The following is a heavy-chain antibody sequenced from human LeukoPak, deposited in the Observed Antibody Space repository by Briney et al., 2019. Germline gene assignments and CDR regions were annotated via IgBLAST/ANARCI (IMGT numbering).Heavy chain of an antibody. V-gene: IGHV3-30*04. Sequence: GGSLRLSCAASGFTFSSYAIHWVRQAPGKGLEWVTLISSDGSNTYYADSVKGRFTISRDNSKNTLYLQMYSLRAEDTAVYHCARGLYSDTKAIDYWGQGTLVTVSS. CDR3: ARGLYSDTKAIDY. J-gene: IGHJ4*02. D-gene: IGHD6-13*01. CDR2: ISSDGSNT. CDR1: GFTFSSYA.